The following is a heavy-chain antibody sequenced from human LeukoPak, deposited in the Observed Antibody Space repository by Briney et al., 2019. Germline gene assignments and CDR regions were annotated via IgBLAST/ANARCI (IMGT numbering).Heavy chain of an antibody. CDR3: AKESGSSEGNAFDI. CDR1: GFTFDDYA. CDR2: ISWNSGEI. Sequence: PGGSLRLSCVASGFTFDDYAMHWVRQAPGKGLEWVSGISWNSGEIDYADSVKGRFTISRDNAKNSLYLQMNSLRAEDTAVYYCAKESGSSEGNAFDIWGQGTMVTVSS. D-gene: IGHD1-26*01. V-gene: IGHV3-9*01. J-gene: IGHJ3*02.